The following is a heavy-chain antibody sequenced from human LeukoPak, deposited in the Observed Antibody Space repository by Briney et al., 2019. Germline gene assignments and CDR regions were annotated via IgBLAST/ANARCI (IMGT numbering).Heavy chain of an antibody. J-gene: IGHJ5*02. D-gene: IGHD3-3*02. Sequence: GGSLRLSCATSGFTVSSNYMSWVRQAPGKGLEWVSVIYSGGDTYYADSVKGRFTISRHTSKNTLYLQRNSLRAEDTAVYYCARESPPFRGRSDPWGPGTLVTVSS. CDR2: IYSGGDT. CDR1: GFTVSSNY. V-gene: IGHV3-53*04. CDR3: ARESPPFRGRSDP.